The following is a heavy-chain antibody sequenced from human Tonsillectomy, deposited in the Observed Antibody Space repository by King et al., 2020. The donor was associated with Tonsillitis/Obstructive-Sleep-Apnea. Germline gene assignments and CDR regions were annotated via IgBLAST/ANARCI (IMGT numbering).Heavy chain of an antibody. CDR2: MNPNSGNT. CDR3: ARGNGDDFWCGYWNELDY. CDR1: GYTFTSYD. D-gene: IGHD3-3*01. V-gene: IGHV1-8*01. J-gene: IGHJ4*02. Sequence: VQLVQSGAEVKKPGASVKVSCKASGYTFTSYDINWVRQATGQGLEWMGWMNPNSGNTGYAQKFQGRVTITRTTSISTAYMELSSLRSEDTAVYYCARGNGDDFWCGYWNELDYWGQGTLVTVSS.